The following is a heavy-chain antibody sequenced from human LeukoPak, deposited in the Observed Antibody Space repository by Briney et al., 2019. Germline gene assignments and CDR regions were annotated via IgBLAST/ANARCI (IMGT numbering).Heavy chain of an antibody. D-gene: IGHD3-3*01. CDR3: ARGGQIFGVVIDG. CDR2: ISGYNGNT. V-gene: IGHV1-18*01. CDR1: GYSFTSYG. Sequence: GSVTVSCTASGYSFTSYGMSWVRQAPGQGLEWVGWISGYNGNTNYAQKLQGRVTMTTDTSTSTAYMELRSLRSDDTAVYNCARGGQIFGVVIDGWGQRAPVTAS. J-gene: IGHJ4*02.